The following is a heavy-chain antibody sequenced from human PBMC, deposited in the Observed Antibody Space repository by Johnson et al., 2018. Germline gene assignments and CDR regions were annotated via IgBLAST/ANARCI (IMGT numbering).Heavy chain of an antibody. CDR2: IWYDGSNK. J-gene: IGHJ1*01. D-gene: IGHD2/OR15-2a*01. Sequence: QLLESGGGVVQPGRSLRLSCAASGFTFSNYGMHWVRQAPGKGLEWVAVIWYDGSNKYHADSVKGRFTISRDNSKNPLYLQMNSLRAEDTAVYYCARAVWEYFYHWGQGTLVTVSS. CDR3: ARAVWEYFYH. CDR1: GFTFSNYG. V-gene: IGHV3-33*01.